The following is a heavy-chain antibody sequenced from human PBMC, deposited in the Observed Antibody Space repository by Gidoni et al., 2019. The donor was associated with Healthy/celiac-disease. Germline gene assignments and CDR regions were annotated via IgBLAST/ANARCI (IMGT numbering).Heavy chain of an antibody. Sequence: QVQLQESGPGLVKPSETLSLTCTVSGGSISSYYWSWIRQPPGKGLEWIGYIYYSGSTNYNPSLKSRVTISVDTSKNQFSLKLSSVTAADTAVYYCARGPYYYDSSAPSVWFDPWGQGTLVTVSS. CDR3: ARGPYYYDSSAPSVWFDP. CDR1: GGSISSYY. D-gene: IGHD3-22*01. J-gene: IGHJ5*02. V-gene: IGHV4-59*01. CDR2: IYYSGST.